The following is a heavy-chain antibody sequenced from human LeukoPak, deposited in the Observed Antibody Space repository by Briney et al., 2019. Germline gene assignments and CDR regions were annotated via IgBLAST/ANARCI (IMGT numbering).Heavy chain of an antibody. CDR1: GFTFSSCS. D-gene: IGHD4-17*01. J-gene: IGHJ6*03. CDR3: ARIRDFGDSYHYFYMDV. V-gene: IGHV3-21*01. Sequence: GGSLRLSCAASGFTFSSCSMNWVRQAPGKGLEWVSAISSDCSYIYYADSVRGRFTISRDNAKNSLYLQMSSLRAEDTAVYYCARIRDFGDSYHYFYMDVWGKGTTVTVSS. CDR2: ISSDCSYI.